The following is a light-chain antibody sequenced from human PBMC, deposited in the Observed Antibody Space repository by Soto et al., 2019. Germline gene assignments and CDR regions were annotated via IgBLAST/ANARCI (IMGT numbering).Light chain of an antibody. CDR1: QSVSSNY. V-gene: IGKV3-20*01. J-gene: IGKJ2*01. CDR2: GAS. Sequence: DIVLTQSPGTLSLSPGGRATLSCRASQSVSSNYLAWYQHKPGQAPRLLISGASTRATGIPDRFSGSGSGTAFTLTISELQPEDFAIDYCQQYAQSPHDFGQGTRLEIK. CDR3: QQYAQSPHD.